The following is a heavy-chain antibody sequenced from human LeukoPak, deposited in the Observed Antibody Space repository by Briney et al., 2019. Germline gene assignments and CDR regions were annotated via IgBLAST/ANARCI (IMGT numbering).Heavy chain of an antibody. Sequence: PSQTLSLTCTVSGGSISSGSYYWRWLRQPAGTGLEWIGRIYTSGSTNYNPSLKSRVTISVDTSKNQFSLKLSSVTAADTAVYYCARAGIVGATLHYYYYYMDVWGKGTTVTVSS. D-gene: IGHD1-26*01. CDR3: ARAGIVGATLHYYYYYMDV. CDR1: GGSISSGSYY. J-gene: IGHJ6*03. V-gene: IGHV4-61*02. CDR2: IYTSGST.